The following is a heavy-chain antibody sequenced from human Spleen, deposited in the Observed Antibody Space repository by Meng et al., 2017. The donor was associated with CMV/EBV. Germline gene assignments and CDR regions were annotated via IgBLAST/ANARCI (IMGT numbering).Heavy chain of an antibody. V-gene: IGHV3-48*03. CDR3: ARGGTMVRGVITF. D-gene: IGHD3-10*01. J-gene: IGHJ4*02. CDR1: GFTFSSYE. Sequence: GGSLRLSCAASGFTFSSYEMNWVRQAPGKGLEWVSYISSSGSTIYYADSVKGRFTISRDNAKNSLYLQMNSLRAEDTAVYYCARGGTMVRGVITFWGQGTLVTVSS. CDR2: ISSSGSTI.